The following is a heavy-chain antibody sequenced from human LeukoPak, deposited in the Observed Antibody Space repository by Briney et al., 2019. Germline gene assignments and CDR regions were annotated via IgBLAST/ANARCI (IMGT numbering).Heavy chain of an antibody. CDR3: VKWEGPGGY. V-gene: IGHV1-69*05. CDR1: GGTFSSYA. J-gene: IGHJ4*02. CDR2: IIPIFGTA. Sequence: ASVKVSCKASGGTFSSYAISWVRQAPGQGLEWMGGIIPIFGTANYAQKFQGRVTITTDESTSTAHMELSSLRSEDTAVYYCVKWEGPGGYWGQGTLVTVSS. D-gene: IGHD1-26*01.